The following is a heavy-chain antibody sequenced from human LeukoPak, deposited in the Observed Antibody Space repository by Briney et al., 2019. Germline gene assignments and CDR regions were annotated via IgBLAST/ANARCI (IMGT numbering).Heavy chain of an antibody. CDR3: ARGYIYDFWSGYAFDY. J-gene: IGHJ4*02. D-gene: IGHD3-3*01. CDR1: GGSISSDNYY. CDR2: FYNSGST. V-gene: IGHV4-61*02. Sequence: SQTLSLTCTVSGGSISSDNYYWSWIRQPAGRGLEWIGRFYNSGSTTYNPSLKSRVTISVDTSKNQFSLKLNSVTAADTAVYYCARGYIYDFWSGYAFDYWGQGTLVTASS.